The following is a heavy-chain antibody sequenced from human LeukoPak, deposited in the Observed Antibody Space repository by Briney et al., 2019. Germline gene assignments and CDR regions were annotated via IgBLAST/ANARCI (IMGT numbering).Heavy chain of an antibody. J-gene: IGHJ6*02. V-gene: IGHV1-58*01. CDR2: IVVGSGNT. CDR3: AAGRGLLGLYYYYGMDV. D-gene: IGHD1-26*01. Sequence: SVTVSCTASGFTFTSSAVQWVRQARGQRLEWIGWIVVGSGNTNYAEEFQERVTITRDMSTSTAYMELSSLRSEDTAVYYCAAGRGLLGLYYYYGMDVWGQGTTVTVSS. CDR1: GFTFTSSA.